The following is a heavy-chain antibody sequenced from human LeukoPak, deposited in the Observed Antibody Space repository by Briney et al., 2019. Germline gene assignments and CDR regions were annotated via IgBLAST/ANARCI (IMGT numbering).Heavy chain of an antibody. V-gene: IGHV3-30*02. CDR1: GFTFSSYG. Sequence: GGSLRLSCAASGFTFSSYGMHWVRQAPGKGLEWVAFIRFDGTSEFYTDSVKARFTISRDNSQNTVSLQLNNLRIEDTALYYCAKTSLSDPSGHYYYMDVWGKGTTVTVSS. J-gene: IGHJ6*03. CDR3: AKTSLSDPSGHYYYMDV. CDR2: IRFDGTSE. D-gene: IGHD3-3*01.